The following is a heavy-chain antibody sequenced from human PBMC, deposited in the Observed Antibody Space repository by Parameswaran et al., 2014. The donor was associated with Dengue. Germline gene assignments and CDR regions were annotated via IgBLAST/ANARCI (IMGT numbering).Heavy chain of an antibody. CDR2: INPSGGST. V-gene: IGHV1-46*01. CDR3: ARAGRVGATKSAFDY. Sequence: WVRQAPGQGLEWMGIINPSGGSTSYAQKFQGRVTMTRDTSTSTVYMELSSLRSEDTAVYYCARAGRVGATKSAFDYWGQGTLVTVSS. J-gene: IGHJ4*02. D-gene: IGHD1-26*01.